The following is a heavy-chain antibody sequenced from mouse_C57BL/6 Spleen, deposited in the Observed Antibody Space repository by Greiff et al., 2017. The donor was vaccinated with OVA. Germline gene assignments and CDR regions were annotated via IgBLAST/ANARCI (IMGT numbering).Heavy chain of an antibody. Sequence: EVQLQQSGPELVKPGASVEMSCKASGYTFTDYNMHWVKQSHGKSLEWIGYINPNNGGTSYNQKFKGKATLTVNKSSSTAYMELRSLTSEDSAVDYCARSLTGPGPHFDYWGQGTTLTVSS. CDR3: ARSLTGPGPHFDY. CDR2: INPNNGGT. D-gene: IGHD4-1*01. J-gene: IGHJ2*01. V-gene: IGHV1-22*01. CDR1: GYTFTDYN.